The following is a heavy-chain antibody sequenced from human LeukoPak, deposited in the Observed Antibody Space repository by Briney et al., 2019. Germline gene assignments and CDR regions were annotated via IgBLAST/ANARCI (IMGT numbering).Heavy chain of an antibody. J-gene: IGHJ4*02. V-gene: IGHV4-59*08. D-gene: IGHD6-13*01. CDR2: IYYSGST. Sequence: KPSETLSLTCTVSGGSISSYYWSWIRQPPGKGLEWIGYIYYSGSTNYNPSLKNRVTISVDTSKNQFSLKLSSVTAADTAVYYCAGIAAVRPPEIDYWGQGTLVTVSS. CDR1: GGSISSYY. CDR3: AGIAAVRPPEIDY.